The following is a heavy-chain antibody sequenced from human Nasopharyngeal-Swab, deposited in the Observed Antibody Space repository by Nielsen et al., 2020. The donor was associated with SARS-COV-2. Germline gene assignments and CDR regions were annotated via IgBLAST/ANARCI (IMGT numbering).Heavy chain of an antibody. CDR1: GGTFSSYA. J-gene: IGHJ6*03. CDR2: IIPIFGTA. V-gene: IGHV1-69*13. D-gene: IGHD1-26*01. Sequence: SVKVSCKASGGTFSSYAISWVRQAPGQGLEWMGGIIPIFGTANYAQKFQGRVTITADESTSTAYMELSSLRSQDTAVYYCAVGATGYYYMDVWGKGTTVTVSS. CDR3: AVGATGYYYMDV.